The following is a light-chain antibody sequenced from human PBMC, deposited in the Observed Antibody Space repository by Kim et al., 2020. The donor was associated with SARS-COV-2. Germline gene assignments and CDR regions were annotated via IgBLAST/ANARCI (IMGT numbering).Light chain of an antibody. CDR1: QSVTSSY. CDR2: RAS. Sequence: EIVLTQSPGTLSLSPGERATLSCRASQSVTSSYLAWYQQKPGQAPRLLIYRASSRATGIPDRFSGSGSGTDFILTISRLEPEDFAVYYCQQYDNSRTFGQGTKVDIK. CDR3: QQYDNSRT. J-gene: IGKJ1*01. V-gene: IGKV3-20*01.